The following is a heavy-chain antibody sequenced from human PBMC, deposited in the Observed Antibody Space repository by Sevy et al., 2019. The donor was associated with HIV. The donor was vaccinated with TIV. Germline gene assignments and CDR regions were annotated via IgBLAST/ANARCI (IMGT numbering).Heavy chain of an antibody. D-gene: IGHD2-21*02. J-gene: IGHJ4*02. CDR2: IYSGGST. V-gene: IGHV3-53*01. CDR3: ARDSPDCGGDCYFDY. Sequence: GGSLRLSCAASEFTVSSNYMSWVRQAPGKGLEWVSVIYSGGSTYYADSVKGRFTISRDNSKNTLYLQMNSLRAEDTAVYYCARDSPDCGGDCYFDYWGQGTLVTVSS. CDR1: EFTVSSNY.